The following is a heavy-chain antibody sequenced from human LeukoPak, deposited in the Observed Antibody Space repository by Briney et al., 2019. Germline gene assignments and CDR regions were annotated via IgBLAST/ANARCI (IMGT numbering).Heavy chain of an antibody. V-gene: IGHV3-33*01. CDR3: ARGGAATDAFDI. Sequence: GRSLRLSCAASGFTFSSYGMHWVRQAPGKGLEWVAVIWYDGSNKYYADSVKGRFTISRDNSKNTLYLQMNSLRAEDTAVYYCARGGAATDAFDIWGQGKMGTVSS. D-gene: IGHD2-15*01. J-gene: IGHJ3*02. CDR2: IWYDGSNK. CDR1: GFTFSSYG.